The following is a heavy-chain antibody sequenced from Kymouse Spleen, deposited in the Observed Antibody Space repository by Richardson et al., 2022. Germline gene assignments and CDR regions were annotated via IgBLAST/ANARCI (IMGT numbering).Heavy chain of an antibody. CDR1: GGSISSSSYY. CDR3: ASLYGSGSYRFDP. J-gene: IGHJ5*02. CDR2: IYYSGST. Sequence: QLQLQESGPGLVKPSETLSLTCTVSGGSISSSSYYWGWIRQPPGKGLEWIGSIYYSGSTYYNPSLKSRVTISVDTSKNQFSLKLSSVTAADTAVYYCASLYGSGSYRFDPWGQGTLVTVSS. D-gene: IGHD3-10*01. V-gene: IGHV4-39*01.